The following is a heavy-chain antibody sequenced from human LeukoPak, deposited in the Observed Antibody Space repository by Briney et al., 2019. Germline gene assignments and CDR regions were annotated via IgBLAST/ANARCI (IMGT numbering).Heavy chain of an antibody. D-gene: IGHD4-17*01. CDR1: GGSISSGDYY. CDR2: IYYSGST. CDR3: ARASVGYGDYVPYYFDC. V-gene: IGHV4-30-4*01. J-gene: IGHJ4*02. Sequence: SETLSLTCTVSGGSISSGDYYWSWIRQPPGKGLEWIGYIYYSGSTYYNPSLKSRVTISVDTSKNQFSLKLSSVTAADTAVYYCARASVGYGDYVPYYFDCWGQGTLVTVSS.